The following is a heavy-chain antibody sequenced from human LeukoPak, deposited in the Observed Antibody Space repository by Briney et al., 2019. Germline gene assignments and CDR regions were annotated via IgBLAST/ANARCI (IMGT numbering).Heavy chain of an antibody. CDR3: ARVDMRFGELLRPFDY. CDR1: GYTFTTYY. J-gene: IGHJ4*02. Sequence: VASVKVSCKASGYTFTTYYMHWVRQAPGQGLEWMGIINPSGGSTSYAQKFQGRVTMTRDTSTSTVYMELSSLRSEDTAVYYCARVDMRFGELLRPFDYWGQGTLVTVSS. D-gene: IGHD3-10*01. V-gene: IGHV1-46*01. CDR2: INPSGGST.